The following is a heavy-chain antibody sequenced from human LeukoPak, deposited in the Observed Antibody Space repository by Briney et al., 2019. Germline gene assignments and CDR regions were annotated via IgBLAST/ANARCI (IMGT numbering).Heavy chain of an antibody. V-gene: IGHV4-39*01. CDR1: GGSISSNSYY. CDR2: MYYTGST. D-gene: IGHD6-19*01. J-gene: IGHJ4*02. CDR3: ARHVGYSSGWSDY. Sequence: PSETLSLTCTVSGGSISSNSYYWGWLRQPPGKGLERIGSMYYTGSTRYNPSLKTRATIYVATTNNLFSLKLRPVTAAHTACVYCARHVGYSSGWSDYCSQGTLVTASS.